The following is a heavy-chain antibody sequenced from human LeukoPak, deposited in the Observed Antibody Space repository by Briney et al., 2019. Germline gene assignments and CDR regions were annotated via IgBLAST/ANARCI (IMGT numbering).Heavy chain of an antibody. Sequence: ASVKVSCKASGYTFTGYYMHWVRQAPGQGLEWMGWINPNSGGTNYAQKFQGRVTMTRDTSISTAYMELSRLRSDDTAVYYCARDGEYYDFWSGVIDYWGQGTLVTVSS. V-gene: IGHV1-2*02. J-gene: IGHJ4*02. CDR2: INPNSGGT. D-gene: IGHD3-3*01. CDR1: GYTFTGYY. CDR3: ARDGEYYDFWSGVIDY.